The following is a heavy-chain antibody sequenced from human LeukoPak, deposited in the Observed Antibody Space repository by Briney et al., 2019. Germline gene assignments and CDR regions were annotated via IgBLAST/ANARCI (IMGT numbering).Heavy chain of an antibody. CDR2: INWNGGST. Sequence: GGSLRLSCAASGFTFDDYGMSWVRQAPGKGLEWVSGINWNGGSTGYADSVKGRFTISRDNAKNSPYLQMNSLRAEDTALYHCARIAGYSSGWYRINYYYYYMDVWGKGTTVTISS. D-gene: IGHD6-19*01. CDR3: ARIAGYSSGWYRINYYYYYMDV. V-gene: IGHV3-20*01. CDR1: GFTFDDYG. J-gene: IGHJ6*03.